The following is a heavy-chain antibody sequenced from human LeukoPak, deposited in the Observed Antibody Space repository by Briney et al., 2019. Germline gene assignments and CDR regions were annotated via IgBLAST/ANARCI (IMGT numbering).Heavy chain of an antibody. CDR3: ASFMVRGVMGFDY. J-gene: IGHJ4*02. Sequence: PSETLSLTCAVYGGSFSGYYWSWIRQPPGKGLEWIGEINHSGSTNYNPSLKSRVTISVDTSKNQFSLKLSSVTAADTAVYYCASFMVRGVMGFDYWGQGTLVTVSS. D-gene: IGHD3-10*01. CDR1: GGSFSGYY. V-gene: IGHV4-34*01. CDR2: INHSGST.